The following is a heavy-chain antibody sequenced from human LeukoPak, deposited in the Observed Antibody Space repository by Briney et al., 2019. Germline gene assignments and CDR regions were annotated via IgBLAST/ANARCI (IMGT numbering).Heavy chain of an antibody. J-gene: IGHJ3*02. CDR2: IYYSGST. V-gene: IGHV4-59*01. CDR3: ARDAPPSSFDI. CDR1: GGSISNYY. Sequence: PSETLSLTCTVSGGSISNYYWSWIRQPPGKGLEWIGYIYYSGSTNYNPSLKSRVTISVDTSKNQFFLKLTSVTAADTAVYYCARDAPPSSFDIWGQGTMVTVSS.